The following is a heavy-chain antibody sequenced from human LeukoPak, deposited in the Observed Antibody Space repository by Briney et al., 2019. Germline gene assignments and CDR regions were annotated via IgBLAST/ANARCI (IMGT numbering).Heavy chain of an antibody. CDR2: IRTKIDGETR. CDR3: AKASSVAEYNWFDP. J-gene: IGHJ5*02. CDR1: GFNFNYVW. V-gene: IGHV3-15*01. D-gene: IGHD6-19*01. Sequence: GGSLRLSCAASGFNFNYVWMSWVRQAPGKGLEWVGRIRTKIDGETRDYAAPVKGRFTISRDDSKTTLYLQMNSLRAEDTAVYYCAKASSVAEYNWFDPWGQGTLVTVSS.